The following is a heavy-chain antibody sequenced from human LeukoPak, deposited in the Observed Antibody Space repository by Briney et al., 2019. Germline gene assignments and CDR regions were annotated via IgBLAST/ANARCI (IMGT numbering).Heavy chain of an antibody. Sequence: ASVKVSCKASGGTFSRFGITWMRQAPGQGLEWMGRILPNFGVTKYAEKLQGRVTITADTATSTVYMELSSLRSDDTGVYYCAREGGEYCTGSSCRHWYFDLWGRGTLVIVAS. V-gene: IGHV1-69*04. CDR3: AREGGEYCTGSSCRHWYFDL. CDR1: GGTFSRFG. D-gene: IGHD2-15*01. CDR2: ILPNFGVT. J-gene: IGHJ2*01.